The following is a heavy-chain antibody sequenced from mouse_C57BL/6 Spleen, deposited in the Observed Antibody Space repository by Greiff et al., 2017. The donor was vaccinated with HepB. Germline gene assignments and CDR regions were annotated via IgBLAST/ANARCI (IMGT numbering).Heavy chain of an antibody. CDR3: AREGDYYGSSPWFAY. CDR1: GYSITSGYY. V-gene: IGHV3-6*01. CDR2: ISYDGSN. D-gene: IGHD1-1*01. Sequence: EVQLQQSGPGLVKPSPSLSLTCSVTGYSITSGYYWNWIRQFPGNKLEWMGYISYDGSNNYNPSLKNRISITRDTSKNQFFLKLNSVTTEDTATYYCAREGDYYGSSPWFAYWGQGTLVTVSA. J-gene: IGHJ3*01.